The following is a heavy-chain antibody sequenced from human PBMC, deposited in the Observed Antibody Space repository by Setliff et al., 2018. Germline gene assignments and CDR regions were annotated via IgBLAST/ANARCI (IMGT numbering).Heavy chain of an antibody. CDR2: MYHTGSN. CDR3: AGSQGSGGYYSDSPYYFHY. V-gene: IGHV4-59*03. D-gene: IGHD3-10*01. J-gene: IGHJ4*02. CDR1: GDSISRYY. Sequence: SETLSLTCTVSGDSISRYYWSWIRQPPGKELEWIGYMYHTGSNSYNPSLESRVSISVDTSKNEFSLQMNYVTAADTAVYYCAGSQGSGGYYSDSPYYFHYWGQGTLVTVSS.